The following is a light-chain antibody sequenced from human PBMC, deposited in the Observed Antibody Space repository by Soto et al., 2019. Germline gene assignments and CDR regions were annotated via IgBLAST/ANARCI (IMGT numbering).Light chain of an antibody. Sequence: QSVLTQPPSVSGAPGQRVTISCTGSSSNIGAGYDVHWYQQLPGTASKLLIYGNHNRPSGVPDRFSGSKSATSDSLAITGLQAEDEADYYCQSYDSSLSGWVFGGGTKLTVL. CDR2: GNH. V-gene: IGLV1-40*01. J-gene: IGLJ3*02. CDR1: SSNIGAGYD. CDR3: QSYDSSLSGWV.